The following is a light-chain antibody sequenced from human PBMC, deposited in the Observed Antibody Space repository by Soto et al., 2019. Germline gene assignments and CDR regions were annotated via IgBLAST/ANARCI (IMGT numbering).Light chain of an antibody. Sequence: QSVLTQPPSVSGAPGQRVTISCTGSSSNIGAGYDVHWYQQLPGTAPKLLIYGNSNRPSGVPDRFSGSKSGTSASLAITGLQAEDEADYYCQSYDSSLSVDVFGTGTKLTAL. CDR1: SSNIGAGYD. CDR2: GNS. J-gene: IGLJ1*01. V-gene: IGLV1-40*01. CDR3: QSYDSSLSVDV.